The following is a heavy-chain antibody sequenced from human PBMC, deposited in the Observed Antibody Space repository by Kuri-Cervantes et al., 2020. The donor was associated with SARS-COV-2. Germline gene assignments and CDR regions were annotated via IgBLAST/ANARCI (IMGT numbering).Heavy chain of an antibody. CDR1: RFTFNNYD. CDR3: ASVSTMGVSRD. Sequence: GESLKISCAASRFTFNNYDLIWVRQAPGKGLEWVSSISTSGGDTNYADSLKGRFTISRDNSKNTLYLQMNSLRVEDTAVYYCASVSTMGVSRDWGQGTLVTVSS. V-gene: IGHV3-23*01. CDR2: ISTSGGDT. J-gene: IGHJ4*02. D-gene: IGHD5-24*01.